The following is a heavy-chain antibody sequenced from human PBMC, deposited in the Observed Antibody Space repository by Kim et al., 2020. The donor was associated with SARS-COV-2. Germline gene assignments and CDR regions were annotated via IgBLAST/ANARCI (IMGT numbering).Heavy chain of an antibody. J-gene: IGHJ6*02. CDR3: ASMVIGYCSSTSCHAGDYYYGMDV. Sequence: ASVKVSCKASGYTFTSYDINWVRQATGQGLEWMGWMNPNSGNTGYAQKFQGRVTMTRNTSISTAYMELSSLRSEDTAVYYCASMVIGYCSSTSCHAGDYYYGMDVWGQGTTVTVSS. CDR2: MNPNSGNT. V-gene: IGHV1-8*01. D-gene: IGHD2-2*01. CDR1: GYTFTSYD.